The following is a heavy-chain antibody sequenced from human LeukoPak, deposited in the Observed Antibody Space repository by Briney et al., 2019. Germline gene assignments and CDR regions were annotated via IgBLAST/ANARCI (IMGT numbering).Heavy chain of an antibody. J-gene: IGHJ5*02. CDR2: IYYSGST. D-gene: IGHD6-19*01. V-gene: IGHV4-39*07. Sequence: PSETLSLTYTVSGGSISSSSYYWGWIRQPPGKGLEWIGSIYYSGSTYYNPSLKSRVTISVDTSKNQFSLKLSSVTAADTAVYYCARDRSSGWYDRRHWFDPWGQGTLVTVSS. CDR3: ARDRSSGWYDRRHWFDP. CDR1: GGSISSSSYY.